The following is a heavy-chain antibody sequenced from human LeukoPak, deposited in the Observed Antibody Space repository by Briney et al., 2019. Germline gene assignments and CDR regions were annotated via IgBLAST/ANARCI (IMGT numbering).Heavy chain of an antibody. CDR1: GFTVSSNY. Sequence: GGSLRLSCAASGFTVSSNYMSWVRQAPGKGLEWVSVIYSGGSTYYADSVKGRFTISRDNSKNTLYLQMNSLRAEDTAVYYCARWFGELYPEYYFDYWGQGTLVTVSS. V-gene: IGHV3-66*01. D-gene: IGHD3-10*01. CDR2: IYSGGST. J-gene: IGHJ4*02. CDR3: ARWFGELYPEYYFDY.